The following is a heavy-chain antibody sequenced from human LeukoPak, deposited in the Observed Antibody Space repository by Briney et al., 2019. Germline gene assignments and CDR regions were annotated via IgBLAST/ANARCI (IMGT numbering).Heavy chain of an antibody. CDR2: ISAYNGNT. D-gene: IGHD3-16*01. CDR3: ARVGAYDYVWRGLDY. J-gene: IGHJ4*02. Sequence: GASVKVSCKASGYTFTSYGISWVRQAPGQGLEWMGWISAYNGNTNYARKLQGRVTMTTDTSTSTAYMELRSLRSDDTAVYYCARVGAYDYVWRGLDYWGQGTLVTVSS. V-gene: IGHV1-18*01. CDR1: GYTFTSYG.